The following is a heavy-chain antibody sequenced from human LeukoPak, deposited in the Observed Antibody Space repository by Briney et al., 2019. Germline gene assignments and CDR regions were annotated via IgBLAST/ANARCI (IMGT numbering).Heavy chain of an antibody. J-gene: IGHJ4*02. Sequence: GGSLRLSCAASGFTFSSYSMNWVRQAPGKGLEWVSVISYDGSNKYYADSVKGRFTISRDNSKNTLYLQMNSLRAEDTAVYYCARGRDIVVVPAAMNYWGQGTLVTVSS. V-gene: IGHV3-30*03. CDR1: GFTFSSYS. CDR2: ISYDGSNK. D-gene: IGHD2-2*01. CDR3: ARGRDIVVVPAAMNY.